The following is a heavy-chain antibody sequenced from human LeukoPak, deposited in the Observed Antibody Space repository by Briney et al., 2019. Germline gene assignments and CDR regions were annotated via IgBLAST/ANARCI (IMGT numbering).Heavy chain of an antibody. Sequence: GGSLRLSCAASGFTFDDYAMHWVRQAPGKGLEWVSLISGDGGSTYYADSVKGRFTISRDNSKNSLYLQMNSLGTEDTALYYCAKNQSIARGGNGYYYPTGAFDIWGQGTMVTVSS. CDR2: ISGDGGST. CDR1: GFTFDDYA. J-gene: IGHJ3*02. V-gene: IGHV3-43*02. CDR3: AKNQSIARGGNGYYYPTGAFDI. D-gene: IGHD3-22*01.